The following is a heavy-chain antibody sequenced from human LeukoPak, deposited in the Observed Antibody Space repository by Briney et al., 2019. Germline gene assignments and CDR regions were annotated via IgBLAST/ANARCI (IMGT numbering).Heavy chain of an antibody. CDR3: ARHDRKDDSNFRVLDY. Sequence: GESLKISCKGSGYIFTSYWIGWVRQMPGQGLEWMGIIYPGDSDTEYSPSFQGQVTISADKSISTAYLQWSSLKASDTAIYYCARHDRKDDSNFRVLDYWGQGTLVTVSS. CDR1: GYIFTSYW. J-gene: IGHJ4*02. D-gene: IGHD5-24*01. V-gene: IGHV5-51*01. CDR2: IYPGDSDT.